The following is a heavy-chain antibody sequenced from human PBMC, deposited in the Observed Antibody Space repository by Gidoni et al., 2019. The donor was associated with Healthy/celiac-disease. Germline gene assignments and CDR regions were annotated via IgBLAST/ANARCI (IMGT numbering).Heavy chain of an antibody. Sequence: EVQLLESGGGLVQPGGSLRLSCAASGFTFSSYAMSWVRQAPGKGLEWVSAISGSGGSTYYADSVKGRFTISRDNSKNTLYLQMNSLRAEDTAVYYCAKDRHSYYYDSSGYYYDGDYWGQGTLVTVSS. D-gene: IGHD3-22*01. V-gene: IGHV3-23*01. J-gene: IGHJ4*02. CDR1: GFTFSSYA. CDR2: ISGSGGST. CDR3: AKDRHSYYYDSSGYYYDGDY.